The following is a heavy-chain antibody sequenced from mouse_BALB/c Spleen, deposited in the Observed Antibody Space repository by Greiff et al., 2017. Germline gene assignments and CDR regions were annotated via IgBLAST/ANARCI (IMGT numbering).Heavy chain of an antibody. CDR2: IDPANGNT. CDR1: GFNINDTY. V-gene: IGHV14-3*02. J-gene: IGHJ3*01. D-gene: IGHD2-3*01. CDR3: GRDGPFAY. Sequence: EVKVVESGAELVKPGASVKLSCTASGFNINDTYMHWVKQRPEQGLEWIGRIDPANGNTKYDPKFQGKATITADTSSNTAYLQLSSLTSEDTAVYYCGRDGPFAYWGQGTLVTVSA.